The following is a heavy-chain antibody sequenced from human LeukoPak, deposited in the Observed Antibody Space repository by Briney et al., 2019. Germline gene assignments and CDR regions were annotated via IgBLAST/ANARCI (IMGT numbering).Heavy chain of an antibody. CDR3: AKIMSLTTCYCYGLDV. CDR1: GFTFSDYH. J-gene: IGHJ6*02. V-gene: IGHV3-23*01. D-gene: IGHD3-10*01. CDR2: ICGSGSNT. Sequence: GGSLNLFCAPSGFTFSDYHMDWVRRARGGGVVCLSSICGSGSNTYYADSVKGRFTVSRDNYKNTLYLQMNSLRADDTAVYYCAKIMSLTTCYCYGLDVWGQGTTVTVSS.